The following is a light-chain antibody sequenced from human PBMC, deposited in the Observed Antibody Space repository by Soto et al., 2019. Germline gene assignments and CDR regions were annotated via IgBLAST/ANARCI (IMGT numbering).Light chain of an antibody. CDR1: QSVSSD. CDR3: QQCIYWPLT. Sequence: ETGMTHSPATPSVSLGERATHSWRASQSVSSDLAWYQQKPGQAPRLLIFGASTRATSIPARFTGSRSGTEFTLTISSLQSEDFAVYYCQQCIYWPLTFGGGTKVDIK. J-gene: IGKJ4*02. CDR2: GAS. V-gene: IGKV3-15*01.